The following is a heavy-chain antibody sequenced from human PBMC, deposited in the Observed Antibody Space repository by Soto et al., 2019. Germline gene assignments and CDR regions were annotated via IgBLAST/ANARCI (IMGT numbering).Heavy chain of an antibody. CDR2: IYYSGST. J-gene: IGHJ4*02. CDR3: ARSGMGGSGSYSY. CDR1: GGSISSYY. V-gene: IGHV4-59*08. D-gene: IGHD3-10*01. Sequence: QVQLQESGPGLVKPSGTLSLTCTVLGGSISSYYGSWIRQPPGKGLEWIGFIYYSGSTNYNPSLKSRVTISVDTCKNQFSLKLSSVTAADTAVYYCARSGMGGSGSYSYWGQGTLVTVSS.